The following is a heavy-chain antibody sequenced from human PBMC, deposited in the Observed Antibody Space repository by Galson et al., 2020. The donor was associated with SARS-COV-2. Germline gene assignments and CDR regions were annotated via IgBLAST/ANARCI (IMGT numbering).Heavy chain of an antibody. D-gene: IGHD3-22*01. CDR1: GFTYDNYA. Sequence: GESLKIPCAAPGFTYDNYAMNWVRQAPGKGPEWVSGISGSGVSTYYADSVKGRFPISRDNSKNTLYLQINSLRAEDTAVYYCAKDLRVLLPRGFDYWGQGSLVTVSS. J-gene: IGHJ4*02. CDR3: AKDLRVLLPRGFDY. CDR2: ISGSGVST. V-gene: IGHV3-23*01.